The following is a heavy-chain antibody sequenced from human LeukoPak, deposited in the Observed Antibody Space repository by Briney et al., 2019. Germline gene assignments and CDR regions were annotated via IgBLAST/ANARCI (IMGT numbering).Heavy chain of an antibody. CDR2: IYYSGST. CDR1: GGSISSYY. D-gene: IGHD5-12*01. CDR3: AREIVATTHREWHDAFDI. V-gene: IGHV4-59*01. J-gene: IGHJ3*02. Sequence: PSETLSLTCPVSGGSISSYYWSWIRQPPGKGLEGIGYIYYSGSTNYNPSLKSRVTISVDTSENQFSLRLSSVTAADTAVYDCAREIVATTHREWHDAFDIRGQGTMVTVSS.